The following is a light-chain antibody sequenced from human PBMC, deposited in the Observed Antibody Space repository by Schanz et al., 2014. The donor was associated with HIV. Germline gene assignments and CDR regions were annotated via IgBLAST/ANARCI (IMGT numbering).Light chain of an antibody. CDR3: QQYGSSPLFT. CDR2: GAS. Sequence: IVLTQSPGTLSLSPGERATLSCRASQTVSSSSLAWYQQNPGQAPRLLIYGASSRATGIPDRFSGSGSGTDFTLTISRLEPEDFAVYYCQQYGSSPLFTFGPGTKVDVK. J-gene: IGKJ3*01. CDR1: QTVSSSS. V-gene: IGKV3-20*01.